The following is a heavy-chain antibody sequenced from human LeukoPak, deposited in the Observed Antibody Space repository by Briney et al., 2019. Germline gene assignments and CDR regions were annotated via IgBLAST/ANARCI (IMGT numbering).Heavy chain of an antibody. Sequence: SETLSLTCAAYGGSFSGYYWSWIRQPPGKGLEWIGEINHSGSSNYNPSLTSRVTISVDTSKNQFSLKLISMTAADTAVYYCARIGTSRSFDYWGQGTLVTVSS. CDR3: ARIGTSRSFDY. D-gene: IGHD2-2*01. J-gene: IGHJ4*02. V-gene: IGHV4-34*01. CDR2: INHSGSS. CDR1: GGSFSGYY.